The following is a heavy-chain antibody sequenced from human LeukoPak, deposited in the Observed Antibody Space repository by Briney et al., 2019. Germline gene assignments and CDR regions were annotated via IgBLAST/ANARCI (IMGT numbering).Heavy chain of an antibody. D-gene: IGHD2-15*01. J-gene: IGHJ1*01. V-gene: IGHV3-23*01. CDR2: TSGRGDIR. Sequence: PGGSLRLSCAASGFTFKNYAMIWVRHAPRHGLEWLSRTSGRGDIRLYACSVNGRFTSSRGNSGNRLYLQMNRLRADDSGVYYCANYRSGGGGYYSGLEHWGQGTQVAVSS. CDR3: ANYRSGGGGYYSGLEH. CDR1: GFTFKNYA.